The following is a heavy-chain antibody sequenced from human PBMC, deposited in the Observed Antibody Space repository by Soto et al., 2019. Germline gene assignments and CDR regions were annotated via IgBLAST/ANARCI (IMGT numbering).Heavy chain of an antibody. CDR3: ARAYGAGSFDF. J-gene: IGHJ5*01. Sequence: QAQLVQSGAEVKKPGAEVKVSCTGSGCTFRSYDIHWVRQATGQGLEWMGWVNPNTGNTGYAQKFQGRVTMTRDMSKSSAYMEVNSLTSEDTAIYYCARAYGAGSFDFWGQGTLVSVSS. D-gene: IGHD3-10*01. CDR2: VNPNTGNT. CDR1: GCTFRSYD. V-gene: IGHV1-8*01.